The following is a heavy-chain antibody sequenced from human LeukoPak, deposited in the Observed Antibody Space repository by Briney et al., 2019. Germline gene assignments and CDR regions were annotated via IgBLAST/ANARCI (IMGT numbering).Heavy chain of an antibody. CDR1: GGSISSGGYY. CDR3: ARGGLKVYYYDSSGYYYY. D-gene: IGHD3-22*01. Sequence: SQTLSLACTVSGGSISSGGYYWSWIRQPPGKGLEWIGEINHSGSTNYNPSLKSRVTISVDTSKNQFSLKLSSVTAADTAVYYCARGGLKVYYYDSSGYYYYWGQGTLVTVSS. J-gene: IGHJ4*02. CDR2: INHSGST. V-gene: IGHV4-30-2*01.